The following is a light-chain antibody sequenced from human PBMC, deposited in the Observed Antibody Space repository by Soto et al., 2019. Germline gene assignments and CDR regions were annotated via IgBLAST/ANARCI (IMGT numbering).Light chain of an antibody. CDR2: AAS. CDR1: QSISSY. V-gene: IGKV1-39*01. Sequence: DIQRTQSPSSLSSSVGDRVTLTCRASQSISSYLNWYKQKPGKAPKLLSYAASSLQSGVPSRFSGSGSGTDFTLTISSLKPEDFATYYCQQSYSTPTTFGGGTKVDIK. J-gene: IGKJ4*01. CDR3: QQSYSTPTT.